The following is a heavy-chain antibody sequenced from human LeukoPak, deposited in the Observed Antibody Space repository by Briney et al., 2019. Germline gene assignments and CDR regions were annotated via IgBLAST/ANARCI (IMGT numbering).Heavy chain of an antibody. Sequence: PSETLSLTCAVYGGSFSGYYWSWIRQPPGKGLEWIGEINHSGSTNYNPSLKSRVTISVDTSKNQFSLKLSSVTAADTAVYYCARQSDPTYYDFWSGYSGDWFDPWGQGTLVTVSS. J-gene: IGHJ5*02. V-gene: IGHV4-34*01. CDR3: ARQSDPTYYDFWSGYSGDWFDP. CDR1: GGSFSGYY. CDR2: INHSGST. D-gene: IGHD3-3*01.